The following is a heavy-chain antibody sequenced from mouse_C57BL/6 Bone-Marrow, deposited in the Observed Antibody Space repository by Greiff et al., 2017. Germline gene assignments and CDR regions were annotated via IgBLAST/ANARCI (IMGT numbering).Heavy chain of an antibody. V-gene: IGHV1-72*01. D-gene: IGHD1-1*01. J-gene: IGHJ4*01. CDR1: GYTFTSYW. Sequence: QVQLKQPGAELVKPGASVKLSCKASGYTFTSYWMHWVKQRPGRGLEWIGRIDPNSGGTKYNEKFKSKATLTVDKPSSTAYMQLSSLTSEDSAVYYCAREIYYYRWDAMDYWGQGTSVTVSS. CDR3: AREIYYYRWDAMDY. CDR2: IDPNSGGT.